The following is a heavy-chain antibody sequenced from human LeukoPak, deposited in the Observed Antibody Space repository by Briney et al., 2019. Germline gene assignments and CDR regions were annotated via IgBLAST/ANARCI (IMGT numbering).Heavy chain of an antibody. Sequence: GGSLRLSCAASGFTFSSYAMSWVRQAPGKGLEWVSVISGSGGSTYYADSVKGRFTISRDNSKNTLYLQMNSLRAEDTAVYYCAKCPYGDYSLWLDSWGQGTLVTVS. CDR3: AKCPYGDYSLWLDS. CDR1: GFTFSSYA. CDR2: ISGSGGST. D-gene: IGHD4-17*01. V-gene: IGHV3-23*01. J-gene: IGHJ4*02.